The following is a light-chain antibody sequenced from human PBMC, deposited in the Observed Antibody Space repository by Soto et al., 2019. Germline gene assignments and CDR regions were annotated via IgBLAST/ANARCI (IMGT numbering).Light chain of an antibody. CDR1: QSVSSSS. V-gene: IGKV3D-20*01. Sequence: EIVLTQSPATLSLSPGERATLSCGASQSVSSSSLAWYQHKPGLAPRLLIYDASRRATGIPDRFSGSGSGTDFSLTISRLEPEDFAVYFCQQYGSSPQTFGQGTKVEIK. J-gene: IGKJ1*01. CDR3: QQYGSSPQT. CDR2: DAS.